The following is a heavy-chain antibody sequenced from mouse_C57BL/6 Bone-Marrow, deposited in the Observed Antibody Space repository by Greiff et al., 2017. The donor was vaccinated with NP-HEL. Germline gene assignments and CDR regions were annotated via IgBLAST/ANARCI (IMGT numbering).Heavy chain of an antibody. Sequence: EVMLVESGGGLVQPGGSLKLSCAASGFTFSDYGMAWVRQAPRKGPEWVAFISNLAYSIYYADTVTGRFTISRENAKNTLYLEMSSLRSEDTAMYYCARRDYYGSSFYAMDYWGQGTSVTVSS. CDR1: GFTFSDYG. V-gene: IGHV5-15*04. CDR3: ARRDYYGSSFYAMDY. J-gene: IGHJ4*01. CDR2: ISNLAYSI. D-gene: IGHD1-1*01.